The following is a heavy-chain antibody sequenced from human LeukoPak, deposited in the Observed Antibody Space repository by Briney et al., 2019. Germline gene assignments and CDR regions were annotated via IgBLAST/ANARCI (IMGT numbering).Heavy chain of an antibody. Sequence: ASVKVSCKASGYTFTRYYMHWVRQAPGQGLEWMGWINPNSGGTNYAQKFQGRVTMTRDTSISTAYMELSRLRSDDTAVYYCATEGPVVPAAVDYWGQGTLVTVSS. CDR2: INPNSGGT. J-gene: IGHJ4*02. D-gene: IGHD2-2*01. V-gene: IGHV1-2*02. CDR3: ATEGPVVPAAVDY. CDR1: GYTFTRYY.